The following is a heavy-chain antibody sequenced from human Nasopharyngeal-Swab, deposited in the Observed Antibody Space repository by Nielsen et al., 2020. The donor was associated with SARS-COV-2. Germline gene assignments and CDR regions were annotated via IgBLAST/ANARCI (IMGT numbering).Heavy chain of an antibody. Sequence: GESLKISCAASGFTFSIFSMNWVRQAPGKGLEWDSSISDSSSYIYYADSVKGRFTISRDNAKSSLYLQMNSLRAEDTAVYYCARFSCDYVWGSYRCDTFDIWGQGTMVTVSS. CDR2: ISDSSSYI. V-gene: IGHV3-21*01. J-gene: IGHJ3*02. CDR3: ARFSCDYVWGSYRCDTFDI. D-gene: IGHD3-16*02. CDR1: GFTFSIFS.